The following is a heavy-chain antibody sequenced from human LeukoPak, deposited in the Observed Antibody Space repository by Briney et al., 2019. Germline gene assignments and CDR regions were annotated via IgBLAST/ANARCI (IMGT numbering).Heavy chain of an antibody. CDR1: GGSISSYY. D-gene: IGHD6-19*01. V-gene: IGHV4-59*01. J-gene: IGHJ4*02. CDR2: IHYSGST. CDR3: VRTDSSGWYVFDY. Sequence: SETLSLTCTVSGGSISSYYWSWIRQPPGKGLEWIGHIHYSGSTNHNPSLKGRVTISVDTSKNQCSLKLSSVTAADTAVYYCVRTDSSGWYVFDYWGQGTLVTVSS.